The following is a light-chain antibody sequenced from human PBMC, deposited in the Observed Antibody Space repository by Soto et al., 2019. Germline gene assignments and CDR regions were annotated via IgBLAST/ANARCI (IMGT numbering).Light chain of an antibody. Sequence: QSALTQPASVSGSPGQSITISCTGTGSDVGGYDYVSWYQHHPGKAPKVMIYEVSNRPSGVSNRFSGSKSGNTASLTISGLQAEDEADYYCSSYTSSSTVVFGGGTKLTDL. J-gene: IGLJ2*01. CDR1: GSDVGGYDY. CDR3: SSYTSSSTVV. V-gene: IGLV2-14*01. CDR2: EVS.